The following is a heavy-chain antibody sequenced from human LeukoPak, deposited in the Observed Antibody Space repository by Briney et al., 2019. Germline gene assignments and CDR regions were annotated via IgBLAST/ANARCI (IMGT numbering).Heavy chain of an antibody. CDR1: GFTFENFA. Sequence: GRSLRLSCAASGFTFENFAMHWVRQTPAKGLERVSGISGNGDSIAYRASVQGRFTISRDNAKNSLYLQMNSLKIEDMALYYCAKGPHPKYRLHVPDYAYFKFWGQGALVAVSS. CDR3: AKGPHPKYRLHVPDYAYFKF. CDR2: ISGNGDSI. V-gene: IGHV3-9*03. J-gene: IGHJ4*02. D-gene: IGHD3-16*01.